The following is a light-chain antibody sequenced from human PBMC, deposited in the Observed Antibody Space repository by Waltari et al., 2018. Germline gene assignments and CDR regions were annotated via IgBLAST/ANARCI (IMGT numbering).Light chain of an antibody. CDR3: QQTASAPIT. J-gene: IGKJ1*01. CDR1: QNIFNY. CDR2: SAS. Sequence: DIQMTQSPSSLSASVGDRVTITCRASQNIFNYLYWYHQKPGKAPKFLISSASILQSGVPCRFGGSGFGTDFALTITGLQPEDFGTYYCQQTASAPITFGRGTKVDIK. V-gene: IGKV1-39*01.